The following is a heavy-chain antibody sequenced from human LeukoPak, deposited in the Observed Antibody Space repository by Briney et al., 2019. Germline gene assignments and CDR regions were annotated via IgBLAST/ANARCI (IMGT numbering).Heavy chain of an antibody. V-gene: IGHV4-59*01. CDR3: ARGVTEYYFDY. J-gene: IGHJ4*02. CDR1: GGSISTYY. CDR2: IYYSGRT. D-gene: IGHD2-8*01. Sequence: PSETLSLTCTVSGGSISTYYWSWIRQPPGEGLEWIGYIYYSGRTNYNPSLKSRVTMSVDTSKNQFSLKLSSVTASDTAVYYCARGVTEYYFDYWGQGTLVTVSS.